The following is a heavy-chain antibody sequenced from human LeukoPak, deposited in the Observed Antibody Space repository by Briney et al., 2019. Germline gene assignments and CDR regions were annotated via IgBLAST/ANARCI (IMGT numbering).Heavy chain of an antibody. CDR1: GFAFSRSW. CDR2: IQPDGSEQ. J-gene: IGHJ5*02. V-gene: IGHV3-7*01. CDR3: ASQSFARFDP. D-gene: IGHD3-16*01. Sequence: PGGSLRLSCVASGFAFSRSWMSWVRQAPGKGLEWVGNIQPDGSEQYPVDSVKGRFTISRDNSRNSLFLQMSSLRVEDTAVYYCASQSFARFDPWGQGTLVTVSS.